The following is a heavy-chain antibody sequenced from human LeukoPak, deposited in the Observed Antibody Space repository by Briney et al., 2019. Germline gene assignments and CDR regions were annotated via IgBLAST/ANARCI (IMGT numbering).Heavy chain of an antibody. J-gene: IGHJ4*02. CDR3: ARFEQQLACDY. V-gene: IGHV4-39*07. D-gene: IGHD6-13*01. CDR2: IYSSGTT. CDR1: GDSISSGSYY. Sequence: SETLSLTCTVSGDSISSGSYYWGWIRQPPGKGLEWIGSIYSSGTTYYNTSLRSRVTMSIDTANYQFSLVVTSVTAADTAVYYCARFEQQLACDYWGQGTLVTVSS.